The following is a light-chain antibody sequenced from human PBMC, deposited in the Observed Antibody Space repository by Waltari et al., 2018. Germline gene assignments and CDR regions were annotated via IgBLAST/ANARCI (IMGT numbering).Light chain of an antibody. Sequence: QSALTQPPSASGSPGQSVTISCTGTSSDVGGYHYVPWYQQHPGKAPKLMIYEVSGRPSGVPDRFSGSKSGNTASLTVSGLQAEDEADYYCSSYAGSNNLLFGGGTKLTVL. CDR3: SSYAGSNNLL. J-gene: IGLJ2*01. CDR1: SSDVGGYHY. V-gene: IGLV2-8*01. CDR2: EVS.